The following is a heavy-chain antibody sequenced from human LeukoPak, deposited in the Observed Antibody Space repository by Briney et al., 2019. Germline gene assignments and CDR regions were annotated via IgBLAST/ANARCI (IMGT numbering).Heavy chain of an antibody. V-gene: IGHV1-2*02. J-gene: IGHJ4*02. CDR2: INPTSGGT. D-gene: IGHD2-21*02. CDR1: GYTFTDYY. CDR3: ARVAGGDWYYFDY. Sequence: ASVKVSCKASGYTFTDYYMYWVRQAPGQGLDWVGWINPTSGGTNYAQNFQGRVTMTRDTSISTAYIDLSSLRSDDTAVYYCARVAGGDWYYFDYWGQGTLVTVSS.